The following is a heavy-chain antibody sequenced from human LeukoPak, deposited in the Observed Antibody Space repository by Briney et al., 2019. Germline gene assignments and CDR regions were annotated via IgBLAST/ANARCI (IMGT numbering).Heavy chain of an antibody. J-gene: IGHJ4*02. CDR1: GFTFSTYV. Sequence: GGSLRLSCAASGFTFSTYVVNWVRQAPGKGLEWVSTITGSGGSTYYADSVKGRFTISRDNSKNTLYLQMSSLRAEDTAVYYCARRRYSSGWRYFDYWGQGTLVTVSS. V-gene: IGHV3-23*01. CDR2: ITGSGGST. D-gene: IGHD6-19*01. CDR3: ARRRYSSGWRYFDY.